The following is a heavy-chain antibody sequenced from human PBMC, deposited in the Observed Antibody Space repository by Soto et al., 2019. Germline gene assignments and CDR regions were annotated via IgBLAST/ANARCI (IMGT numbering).Heavy chain of an antibody. J-gene: IGHJ5*02. Sequence: PGESLKISCKGSGYSFTSYWIGWVRQMPGKGLEWMGIIYPGDSDTRYSPSFQGQVTISADKSISTAYLQWSSLKASDTAMYYCARARIRPYCSSTSCFAGWFDPWGQGTLVTVSS. CDR3: ARARIRPYCSSTSCFAGWFDP. CDR1: GYSFTSYW. CDR2: IYPGDSDT. D-gene: IGHD2-2*01. V-gene: IGHV5-51*01.